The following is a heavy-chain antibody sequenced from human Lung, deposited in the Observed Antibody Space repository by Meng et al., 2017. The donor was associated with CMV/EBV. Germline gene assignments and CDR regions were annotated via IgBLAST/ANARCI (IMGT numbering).Heavy chain of an antibody. CDR2: VSGSGSTT. CDR1: GFTFNTHA. D-gene: IGHD2-21*01. CDR3: AKDLLAAYFYYYAMYV. Sequence: GESLKISCAASGFTFNTHAMNWVRQAPGKGLEWIAGVSGSGSTTYYADSVRGRFTVSRDNSRNTLDLQMDSLRPADTAVYYCAKDLLAAYFYYYAMYVWGPGXTVTVSS. J-gene: IGHJ6*01. V-gene: IGHV3-23*01.